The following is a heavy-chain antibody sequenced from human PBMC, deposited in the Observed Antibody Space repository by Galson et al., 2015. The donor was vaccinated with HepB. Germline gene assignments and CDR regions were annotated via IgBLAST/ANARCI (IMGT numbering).Heavy chain of an antibody. V-gene: IGHV1-18*01. Sequence: SVKVSCQASGYTFSSYSITWVRQAPGQGLEWMGWISAYDRDTNYAQKFQGRVTMTTDTSTSTAYMELRSLRSDDTAVYFCARGALVVVVGATQNNWFDPWGQGTLVTVSS. CDR2: ISAYDRDT. J-gene: IGHJ5*02. D-gene: IGHD2-15*01. CDR1: GYTFSSYS. CDR3: ARGALVVVVGATQNNWFDP.